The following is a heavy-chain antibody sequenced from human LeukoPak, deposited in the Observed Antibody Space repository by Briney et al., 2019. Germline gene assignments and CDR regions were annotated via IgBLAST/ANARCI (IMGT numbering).Heavy chain of an antibody. CDR2: IYSSGTT. CDR1: GGSINNYY. V-gene: IGHV4-59*08. D-gene: IGHD2-21*02. CDR3: AGHDNVPVIRRGFDY. Sequence: PSETLSLTCTVSGGSINNYYWSWIRQPPGKGLEWIGYIYSSGTTFYNPSLKSRVTISVDTSKNHFSLELSSVTAADMAVYYCAGHDNVPVIRRGFDYWGQGALVTVSS. J-gene: IGHJ4*02.